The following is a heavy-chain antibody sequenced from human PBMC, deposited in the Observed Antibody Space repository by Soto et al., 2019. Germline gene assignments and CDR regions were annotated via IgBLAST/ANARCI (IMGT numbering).Heavy chain of an antibody. Sequence: QVQLVQSGGEVKKPGASVKVSCKASGDTVTKYGISWVRQAPGQGLEWLGWISLYNGHTNYALKFQDRITFTTDTPTSTASMELRSLTSDDTAVYYCASATSIAVAGKETWGQGTLVTVSS. V-gene: IGHV1-18*01. D-gene: IGHD6-19*01. CDR3: ASATSIAVAGKET. J-gene: IGHJ4*02. CDR1: GDTVTKYG. CDR2: ISLYNGHT.